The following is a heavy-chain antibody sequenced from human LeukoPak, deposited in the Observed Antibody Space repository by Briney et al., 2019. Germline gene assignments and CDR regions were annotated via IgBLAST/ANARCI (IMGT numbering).Heavy chain of an antibody. CDR2: IIPIFGTA. D-gene: IGHD3-10*01. CDR3: ARVELSGSYFYYYYGMDV. V-gene: IGHV1-69*13. CDR1: GGTFSSYA. J-gene: IGHJ6*04. Sequence: SVKVSCKASGGTFSSYAIGWVRQAPGQGLEWMGEIIPIFGTANYAQKFQGRVTITADESTSTAYMELSSLRSEDTAVYYCARVELSGSYFYYYYGMDVWGKGTTVTVSS.